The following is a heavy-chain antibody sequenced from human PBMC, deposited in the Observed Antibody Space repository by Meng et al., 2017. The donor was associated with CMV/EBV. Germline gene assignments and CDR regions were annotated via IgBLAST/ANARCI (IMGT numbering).Heavy chain of an antibody. CDR2: LNSGAST. D-gene: IGHD3-10*01. V-gene: IGHV3-66*04. CDR3: ARRGGGDY. CDR1: AFSVYNNY. Sequence: LQLVEPGRWLVQAARSLSISCEDSAFSVYNNYLSWHPPGQGMGLEGVFDLNSGASTYPADYMQGTITIYRANSQFTLTLNTNSAADAAMADYYCARRGGGDYWGQGSLVTVSS. J-gene: IGHJ4*02.